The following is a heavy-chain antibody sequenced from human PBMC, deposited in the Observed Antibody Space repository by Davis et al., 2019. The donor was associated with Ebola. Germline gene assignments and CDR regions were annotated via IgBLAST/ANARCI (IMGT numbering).Heavy chain of an antibody. J-gene: IGHJ3*02. CDR1: GGTFSSYA. Sequence: ASVKVSCKASGGTFSSYAISWVRQAPGQGLEWMGWISAYNGNTNYAQKLQGRVTMTTDTSTSTAYMELRSLRSDDTAVYYCARAVRAHIVVVIADHDAFDIWGQGTMVTVSS. D-gene: IGHD2-21*01. V-gene: IGHV1-18*01. CDR2: ISAYNGNT. CDR3: ARAVRAHIVVVIADHDAFDI.